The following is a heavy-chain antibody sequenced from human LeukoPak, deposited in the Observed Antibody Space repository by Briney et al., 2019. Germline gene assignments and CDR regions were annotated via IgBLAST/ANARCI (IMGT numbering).Heavy chain of an antibody. CDR1: GGSITTYY. J-gene: IGHJ6*02. D-gene: IGHD1-7*01. CDR2: IYHSGST. Sequence: SETLSLTCTVSGGSITTYYWSWIRQPPGKGLEWIGYIYHSGSTNYNPSLKSRITISLDTSKNQFSLRLNSVTAADTALYYCAREGTSYSYYGMDVWGLGTTVTVSS. CDR3: AREGTSYSYYGMDV. V-gene: IGHV4-59*01.